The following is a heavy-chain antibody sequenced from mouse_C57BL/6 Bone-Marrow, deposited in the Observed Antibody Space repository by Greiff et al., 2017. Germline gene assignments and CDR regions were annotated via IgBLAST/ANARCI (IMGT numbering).Heavy chain of an antibody. CDR3: AREVANWVYAMDY. CDR1: CYTFTGYW. Sequence: VQGVESGAELMKPGASVKLSCKATCYTFTGYWIEWVKPRPGHGLEWIGEILPGSGSTNYNEKLKGKATFTADTSSNTAYMQLSSLTTEDSAIYYCAREVANWVYAMDYWGQGTSVTVSS. V-gene: IGHV1-9*01. J-gene: IGHJ4*01. CDR2: ILPGSGST. D-gene: IGHD4-1*01.